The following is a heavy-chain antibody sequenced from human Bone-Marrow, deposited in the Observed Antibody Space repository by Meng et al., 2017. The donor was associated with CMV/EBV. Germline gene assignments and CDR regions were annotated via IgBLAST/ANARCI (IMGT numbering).Heavy chain of an antibody. J-gene: IGHJ3*02. Sequence: VHMVEAGGGVVQPGRSLRLSCAASGFTFSSYAMHWVRQAPGKGLEWVAVISYDGSNKYYADSVKGRFTISRDNSKNTLYLQMNSLRAEDTAVYYCARDGWSDDAFDIWGQGTMVTVSS. V-gene: IGHV3-30-3*01. CDR3: ARDGWSDDAFDI. CDR2: ISYDGSNK. D-gene: IGHD2-15*01. CDR1: GFTFSSYA.